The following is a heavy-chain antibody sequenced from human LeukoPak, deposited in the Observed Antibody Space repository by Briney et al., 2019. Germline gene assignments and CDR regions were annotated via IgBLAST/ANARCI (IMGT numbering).Heavy chain of an antibody. J-gene: IGHJ6*03. CDR3: ARDVPRGTGYMDV. CDR1: GGSIKNYY. V-gene: IGHV4-59*01. CDR2: IYYSGST. Sequence: PSETLSLTCTVSGGSIKNYYWTWTRQPPGKGLEWIGYIYYSGSTSSNPSLKSRVTISVDTSKNQFSLRLKYVTAADTAVYYCARDVPRGTGYMDVWGKGTTVTVSS. D-gene: IGHD3-10*01.